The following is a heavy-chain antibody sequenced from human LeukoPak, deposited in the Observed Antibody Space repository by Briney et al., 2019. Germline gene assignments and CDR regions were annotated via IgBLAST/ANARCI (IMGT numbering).Heavy chain of an antibody. CDR3: VRDKRGRSWYDRFFDI. J-gene: IGHJ4*02. D-gene: IGHD6-13*01. CDR2: VYYSGNT. CDR1: GGSINSSAHY. V-gene: IGHV4-39*07. Sequence: PSETLSLTCTVSGGSINSSAHYWGWIRQSPGKGLEWIASVYYSGNTYFNPSLKSRVTMSVDRSKNHFSLKLKSVTAADTALYYCVRDKRGRSWYDRFFDIWGQGTVVTASS.